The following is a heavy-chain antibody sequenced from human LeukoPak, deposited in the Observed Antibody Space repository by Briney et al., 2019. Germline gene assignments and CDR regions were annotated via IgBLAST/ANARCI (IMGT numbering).Heavy chain of an antibody. V-gene: IGHV4-39*07. CDR1: GGPIGSSSSY. CDR2: IFYDGRT. CDR3: ARASWVIPKYYYYMDV. J-gene: IGHJ6*03. D-gene: IGHD2-21*01. Sequence: SETLSLTCTVSGGPIGSSSSYWGWIRQPPGKGLEWIGSIFYDGRTQYNPSLKSRVTMSVDTSKNQFSLKLSSVTAADTAVYYCARASWVIPKYYYYMDVWGKGTTVTVSS.